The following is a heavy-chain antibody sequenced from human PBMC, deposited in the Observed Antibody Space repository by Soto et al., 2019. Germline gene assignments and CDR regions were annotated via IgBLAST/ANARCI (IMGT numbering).Heavy chain of an antibody. V-gene: IGHV4-31*03. CDR3: ARGSGVVATIRDDSFDI. J-gene: IGHJ3*02. Sequence: QVQLQESGPGLVKPSQTLSLTCTVSGGSISSGGHYWSWIRQHPGKGLEWIGYIYYSGSTSYNPSLNSRFTISVDTSKNQFSLKLSSVTAADTAVYYCARGSGVVATIRDDSFDIWGQGTMVTVSS. CDR1: GGSISSGGHY. CDR2: IYYSGST. D-gene: IGHD5-12*01.